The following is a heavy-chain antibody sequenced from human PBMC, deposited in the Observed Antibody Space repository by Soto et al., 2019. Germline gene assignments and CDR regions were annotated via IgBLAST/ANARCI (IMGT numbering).Heavy chain of an antibody. CDR1: GFTFNRDW. CDR2: INEDESEK. Sequence: EVQLVESGGDLVQPGGSLRLSCEASGFTFNRDWMTWVRQAPGKGLEWVANINEDESEKNYVDSVKGRFTVSRDNAKNSLYLQMNSLRVEDTAVYYCTRDRNVMDSGVWYDVFDIWGRGTMVLVSS. D-gene: IGHD6-19*01. V-gene: IGHV3-7*01. CDR3: TRDRNVMDSGVWYDVFDI. J-gene: IGHJ3*02.